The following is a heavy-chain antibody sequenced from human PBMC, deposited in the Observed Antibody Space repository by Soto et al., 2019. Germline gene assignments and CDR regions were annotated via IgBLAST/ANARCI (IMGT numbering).Heavy chain of an antibody. CDR3: ARAVAVAADFDY. CDR2: INAGNGNT. CDR1: GDTFTGYA. D-gene: IGHD6-19*01. V-gene: IGHV1-3*01. Sequence: ASVKVSCKASGDTFTGYAMHWVRQAPGQRLEWMGWINAGNGNTKYSQKFQGRVTITRDTSASTAYMELSSLRPEDTAVYYCARAVAVAADFDYWGQGTLVTVS. J-gene: IGHJ4*02.